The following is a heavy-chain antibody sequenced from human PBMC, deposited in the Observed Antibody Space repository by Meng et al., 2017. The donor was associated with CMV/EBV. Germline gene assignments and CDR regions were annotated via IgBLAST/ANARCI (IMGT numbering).Heavy chain of an antibody. CDR2: IKQDGSEK. D-gene: IGHD2-8*01. V-gene: IGHV3-7*03. CDR3: ARRKLVGYCTNGVCPGWFDP. Sequence: GESLKISCAASGFTFSSYWMSWVRQAPGKGLEWVANIKQDGSEKYYVDSVKGRFTISRDNAKNTLYLQMNSLRAEDTAVYYCARRKLVGYCTNGVCPGWFDPWGQGTLVTVSS. J-gene: IGHJ5*02. CDR1: GFTFSSYW.